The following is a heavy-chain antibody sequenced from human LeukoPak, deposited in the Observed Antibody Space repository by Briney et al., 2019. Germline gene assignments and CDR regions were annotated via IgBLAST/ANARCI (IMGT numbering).Heavy chain of an antibody. CDR2: INHSGST. CDR3: ARGYKQSGYDYDY. Sequence: SETLSLTCAVYGGSFSGYYWSWIRQPPGKGLEWIGEINHSGSTNYNPSLKSRVAISVDTSKNQFSLKLSSVTAADTAVYYCARGYKQSGYDYDYWGQGTLVTVSS. CDR1: GGSFSGYY. V-gene: IGHV4-34*01. D-gene: IGHD5-12*01. J-gene: IGHJ4*02.